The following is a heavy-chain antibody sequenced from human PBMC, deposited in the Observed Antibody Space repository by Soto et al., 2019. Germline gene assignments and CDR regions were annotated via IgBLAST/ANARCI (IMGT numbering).Heavy chain of an antibody. CDR1: GGTFSSYA. Sequence: SVKVSCKAAGGTFSSYAISWVRQAPGQGLEWMGGIIPIFGTANYAQKFQGRVTITADESTSTAYMELSSLRSEDTAVYYCEAEMYYYYGMDVWGQGTTVTVSS. J-gene: IGHJ6*02. CDR3: EAEMYYYYGMDV. CDR2: IIPIFGTA. V-gene: IGHV1-69*13.